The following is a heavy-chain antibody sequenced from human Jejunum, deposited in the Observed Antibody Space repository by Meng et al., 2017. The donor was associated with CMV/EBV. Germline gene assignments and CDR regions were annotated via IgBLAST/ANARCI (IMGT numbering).Heavy chain of an antibody. CDR1: GGSINNYY. Sequence: VPLQGAGPGLVKPSATLSLTCTVSGGSINNYYWSWIRQAAGKGREWIGRFYSSDTYNYHPSLNSRVTMSLDTSKKQFSLILSSVTAADTARYYCARGPGASTREGFDHWGLGTLVTVSS. CDR2: FYSSDTY. CDR3: ARGPGASTREGFDH. V-gene: IGHV4-4*07. D-gene: IGHD1-26*01. J-gene: IGHJ4*02.